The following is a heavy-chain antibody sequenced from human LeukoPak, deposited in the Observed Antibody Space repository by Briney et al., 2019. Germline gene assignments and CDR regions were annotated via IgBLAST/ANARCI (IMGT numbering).Heavy chain of an antibody. Sequence: GGSLRRACAASGFTFSSYSMNWVRQAPGKGLEWVSSISSSSSYIYYADSVKGRFTISRDNAKNSLYLQMNSLRAEDTAVYYCARGGYCSGGSCYSAGWFDPWGQGTLVTVSS. D-gene: IGHD2-15*01. CDR2: ISSSSSYI. J-gene: IGHJ5*02. CDR1: GFTFSSYS. CDR3: ARGGYCSGGSCYSAGWFDP. V-gene: IGHV3-21*01.